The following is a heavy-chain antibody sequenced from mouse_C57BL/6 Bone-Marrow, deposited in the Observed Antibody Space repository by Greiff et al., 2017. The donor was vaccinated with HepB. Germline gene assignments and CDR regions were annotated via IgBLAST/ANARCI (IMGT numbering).Heavy chain of an antibody. Sequence: EVKVVESGGGLVQPGGSMKLSCVASGFTFSNYWMNWVRQSPEKGLEWVAQIRLKSDNYATHYADSVNGRFTISRDDSKSSVYLQMNNLRAEDTGIYYCTGGYYDYSWYFDVWGTGTTVTVSS. J-gene: IGHJ1*03. CDR1: GFTFSNYW. D-gene: IGHD2-4*01. CDR3: TGGYYDYSWYFDV. V-gene: IGHV6-3*01. CDR2: IRLKSDNYAT.